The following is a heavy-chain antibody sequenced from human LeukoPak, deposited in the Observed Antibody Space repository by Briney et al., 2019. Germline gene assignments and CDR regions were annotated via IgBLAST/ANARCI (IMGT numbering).Heavy chain of an antibody. CDR3: ARLSRRWYNPRGFDY. Sequence: GASLKISCKGSGYSFTSYWIGWVRQMPGKGLEWMGIIYPGDSDTRYSPSFQGQVTISADKSISTAYLQWSSLKASDTAMYYCARLSRRWYNPRGFDYWGQGTLVTVSS. D-gene: IGHD1-14*01. CDR1: GYSFTSYW. V-gene: IGHV5-51*01. J-gene: IGHJ4*02. CDR2: IYPGDSDT.